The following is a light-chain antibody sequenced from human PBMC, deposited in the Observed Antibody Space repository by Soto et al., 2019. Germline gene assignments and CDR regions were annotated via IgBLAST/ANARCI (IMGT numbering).Light chain of an antibody. V-gene: IGKV3-15*01. Sequence: EIVMPQSPATLSVSPGERSTLSCGASQSVSSNLAWYQQKPGQAPRLLIYGASTRATGIPARFSGSGSGTDFTLTISSLEPEDFAIYYCQQRNYWQVTFGQGTRLEIK. CDR2: GAS. J-gene: IGKJ5*01. CDR3: QQRNYWQVT. CDR1: QSVSSN.